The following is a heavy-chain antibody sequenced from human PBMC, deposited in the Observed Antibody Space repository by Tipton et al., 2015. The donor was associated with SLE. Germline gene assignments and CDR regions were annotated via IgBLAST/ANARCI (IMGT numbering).Heavy chain of an antibody. J-gene: IGHJ3*02. Sequence: TLSLTCTVSGASIISGPYYWTWIRQTPGRGLEWIGYIHYSGNTEYNPSLKSRVTITIDTSKNQFSLNLSSVTAADTALYYCARTEMRTIASTRHHAFDIWGQGTMVTVSS. CDR2: IHYSGNT. CDR1: GASIISGPYY. CDR3: ARTEMRTIASTRHHAFDI. V-gene: IGHV4-61*01. D-gene: IGHD5-24*01.